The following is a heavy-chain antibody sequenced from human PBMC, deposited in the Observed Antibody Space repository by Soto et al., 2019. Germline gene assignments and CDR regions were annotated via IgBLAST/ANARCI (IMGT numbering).Heavy chain of an antibody. CDR1: GGSISSSSYY. Sequence: QLQLQESGPGLVKPSETLSLTCTVSGGSISSSSYYWGWIRQPPGKGLEWIGSIYYSGSTYYNPSLKSRVTISVDTSKNQFSLKLSSVTAADTAVYYCARLVEQWLYPFDYWGQGTLVTVSS. V-gene: IGHV4-39*01. CDR2: IYYSGST. D-gene: IGHD6-19*01. CDR3: ARLVEQWLYPFDY. J-gene: IGHJ4*02.